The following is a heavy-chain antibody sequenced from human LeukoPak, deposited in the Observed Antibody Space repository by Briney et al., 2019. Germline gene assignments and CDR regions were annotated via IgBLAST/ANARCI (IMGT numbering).Heavy chain of an antibody. J-gene: IGHJ6*02. D-gene: IGHD2-15*01. Sequence: GGSLRLSCAASGFTFSSYAMSWVRQAPGKGLEWVSAISGSGGSTYYADSVKGRFTISRDNSKNTPYLQMNSLRAEDTAVYYCAKSGYCSGGSCHDPWGDYGMDVWGQGTTVTVSS. CDR1: GFTFSSYA. CDR2: ISGSGGST. CDR3: AKSGYCSGGSCHDPWGDYGMDV. V-gene: IGHV3-23*01.